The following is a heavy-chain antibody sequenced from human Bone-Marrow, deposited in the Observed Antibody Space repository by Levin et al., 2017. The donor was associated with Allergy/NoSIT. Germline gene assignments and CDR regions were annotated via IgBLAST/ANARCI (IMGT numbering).Heavy chain of an antibody. CDR1: GFTFDDFA. CDR3: AKVPSSFGGSYYFHH. D-gene: IGHD3-16*01. V-gene: IGHV3-9*01. Sequence: SRAASGFTFDDFAMHWVRQAPEKGLEWVSGINWNSNTIDYADSVKGRFTISRDNAKNSLYLQMNSLRPEDTAFYYCAKVPSSFGGSYYFHHWGRGTLVTVSS. CDR2: INWNSNTI. J-gene: IGHJ1*01.